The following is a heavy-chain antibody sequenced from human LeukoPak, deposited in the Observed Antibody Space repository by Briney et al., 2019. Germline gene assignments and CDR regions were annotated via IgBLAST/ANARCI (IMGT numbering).Heavy chain of an antibody. Sequence: ASVKVSCKASGYTFTGYYMHWVRQAPGQGLEWMGIINPSGGSTSYAQKFQGRVTMTRDTSTSTVYMELSSLRSEDTAVYYCARDYSEESTPDYWGQGTLVTASS. J-gene: IGHJ4*02. CDR2: INPSGGST. D-gene: IGHD6-13*01. CDR3: ARDYSEESTPDY. CDR1: GYTFTGYY. V-gene: IGHV1-46*01.